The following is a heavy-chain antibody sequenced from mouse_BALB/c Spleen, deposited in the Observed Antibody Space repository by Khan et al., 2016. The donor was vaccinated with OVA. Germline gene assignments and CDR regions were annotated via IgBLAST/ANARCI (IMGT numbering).Heavy chain of an antibody. CDR1: GYTFTNYA. D-gene: IGHD1-1*01. CDR3: SRDYGSSYRYFDV. Sequence: QVQLQQSGAELVRPGVSVKISCKGSGYTFTNYAMHWVKQSHAKSLEWIGVISTYYGDASYNQKYKGTATRTVDKSSSTAYMEIDRLTSEDSAIYFCSRDYGSSYRYFDVCGAGPTVTVSS. CDR2: ISTYYGDA. V-gene: IGHV1S137*01. J-gene: IGHJ1*01.